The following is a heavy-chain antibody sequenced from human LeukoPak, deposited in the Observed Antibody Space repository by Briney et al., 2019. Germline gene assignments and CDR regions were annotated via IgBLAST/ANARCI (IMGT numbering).Heavy chain of an antibody. CDR2: IYDSGST. J-gene: IGHJ4*02. Sequence: SETLSLTCTVSGGSIRSSYYYWGWIRQPPGKGLEWIGSIYDSGSTNYNPSLKSRVTISVDTSKNQFSLKLSSVTAADTAVYYCARESRITGTTAPRGFDYWGQGTLVTVSS. V-gene: IGHV4-39*07. CDR3: ARESRITGTTAPRGFDY. CDR1: GGSIRSSYYY. D-gene: IGHD1-7*01.